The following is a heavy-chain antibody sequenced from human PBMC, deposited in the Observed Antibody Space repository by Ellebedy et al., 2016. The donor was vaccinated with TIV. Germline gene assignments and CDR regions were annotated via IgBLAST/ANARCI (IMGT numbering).Heavy chain of an antibody. CDR3: AKGRGGGSDSSAPRYYFDY. J-gene: IGHJ4*02. V-gene: IGHV3-23*01. Sequence: PGGSLRLSCAASGFTFSSFAMTWVRQAPGKGLEWVSTISHTGSRTYYTDSVEGRFIISRDTSKKTLYLQMKGLRAEDTAIYYCAKGRGGGSDSSAPRYYFDYWGLGTLVTVSS. D-gene: IGHD3-22*01. CDR2: ISHTGSRT. CDR1: GFTFSSFA.